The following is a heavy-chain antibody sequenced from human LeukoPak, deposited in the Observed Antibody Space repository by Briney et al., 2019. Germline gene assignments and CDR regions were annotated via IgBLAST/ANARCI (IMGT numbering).Heavy chain of an antibody. CDR1: GYTFTSYY. Sequence: ASVKVSCKASGYTFTSYYMHWVRQAPGQGLEWLEVINPGGGSTSYAQKFQGRVTMTRDTSTSTVYMEVSSLRSEDTAVYYCARDRQDDYYGMDVWGQGTTVTVSS. CDR2: INPGGGST. J-gene: IGHJ6*02. CDR3: ARDRQDDYYGMDV. V-gene: IGHV1-46*01.